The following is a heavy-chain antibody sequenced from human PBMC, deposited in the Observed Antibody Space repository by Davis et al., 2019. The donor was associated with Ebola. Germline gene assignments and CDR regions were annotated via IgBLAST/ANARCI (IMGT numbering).Heavy chain of an antibody. Sequence: SETLSLTCAVYGGTFRGYYWGWIRQPPGKGLEGIGRIYDSGSTYYHPSLKSRVTISVDTSKNQFSLKLSAVTSADTAVYYCARGPHYYGSGSYYNFRKAFDYWGQGTLVTVSS. CDR2: IYDSGST. CDR3: ARGPHYYGSGSYYNFRKAFDY. D-gene: IGHD3-10*01. V-gene: IGHV4-34*01. J-gene: IGHJ4*02. CDR1: GGTFRGYY.